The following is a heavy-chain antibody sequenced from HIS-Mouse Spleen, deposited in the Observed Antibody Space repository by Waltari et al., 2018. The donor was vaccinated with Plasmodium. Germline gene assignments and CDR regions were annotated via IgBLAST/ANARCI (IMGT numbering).Heavy chain of an antibody. D-gene: IGHD6-13*01. V-gene: IGHV1-2*02. J-gene: IGHJ1*01. CDR1: GYTFTGYY. CDR3: ARVLGYKAAAGTFVEYFQH. Sequence: QVQLVQSGAEVKKPGASVKVSCKASGYTFTGYYMHWVRQAPGQGLELMVWINPDWGGTNYVQKVTGRVTMTMDTSISTAYIGRSRLGSDDTAVEYCARVLGYKAAAGTFVEYFQHWGQGTLVTVSS. CDR2: INPDWGGT.